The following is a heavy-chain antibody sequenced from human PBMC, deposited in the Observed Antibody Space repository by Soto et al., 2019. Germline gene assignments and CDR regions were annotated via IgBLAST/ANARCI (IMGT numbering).Heavy chain of an antibody. D-gene: IGHD6-6*01. CDR1: GFTFSSYA. Sequence: QVQLVESGGGVVQPGRSLRLSCAASGFTFSSYAMHWVHQAPGKGLEWVAVISYDGSNKYYADSVKGRFTISRDNSKNTLYLQMNSLRAEDTAVYYCARAIAYSSLYFDYWGQGTLVTVSS. J-gene: IGHJ4*02. CDR2: ISYDGSNK. CDR3: ARAIAYSSLYFDY. V-gene: IGHV3-30-3*01.